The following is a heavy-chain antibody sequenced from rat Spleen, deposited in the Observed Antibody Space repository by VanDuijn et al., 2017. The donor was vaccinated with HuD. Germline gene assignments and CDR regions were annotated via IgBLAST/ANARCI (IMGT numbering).Heavy chain of an antibody. D-gene: IGHD1-9*01. CDR2: ITYDGSST. CDR3: ARQRDTYYGYNSFDY. CDR1: GFTFSDYY. V-gene: IGHV5-29*01. Sequence: EVQLVESDGGLVQSGRSLKLSCAVSGFTFSDYYMAWVRQAPTKGLEWVATITYDGSSTYYRDSVKGRFTISRDNAKSTLSLQMDSLRSEDTATYYCARQRDTYYGYNSFDYWGQGVMVTVSS. J-gene: IGHJ2*01.